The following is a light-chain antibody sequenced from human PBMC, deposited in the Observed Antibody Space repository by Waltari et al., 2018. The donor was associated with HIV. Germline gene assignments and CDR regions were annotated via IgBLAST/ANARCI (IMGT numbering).Light chain of an antibody. CDR1: QSVNNK. Sequence: EIVMTQSPVTLSVSPGERATLSCRASQSVNNKLVWYQHKPGQSPRLLLYCPLTRAPGVPARFSGSGSGKEFTLTINSLQSEDSAVYFCQQYNDWPFTFGQGTKLEIK. CDR2: CPL. J-gene: IGKJ2*01. V-gene: IGKV3-15*01. CDR3: QQYNDWPFT.